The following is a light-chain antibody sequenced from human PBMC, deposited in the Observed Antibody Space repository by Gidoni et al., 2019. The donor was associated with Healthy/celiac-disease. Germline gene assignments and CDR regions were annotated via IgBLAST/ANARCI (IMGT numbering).Light chain of an antibody. Sequence: SYELTQPPSVSVSPGQTARITCSGDALPKQYAYWYQQKPVQALVLVIYKDSERPSGIPERFSGSSSGTPVTLTISGVQAEDEADYYCQSADSSCTYVVFGGGTKLTVL. J-gene: IGLJ2*01. V-gene: IGLV3-25*03. CDR2: KDS. CDR1: ALPKQY. CDR3: QSADSSCTYVV.